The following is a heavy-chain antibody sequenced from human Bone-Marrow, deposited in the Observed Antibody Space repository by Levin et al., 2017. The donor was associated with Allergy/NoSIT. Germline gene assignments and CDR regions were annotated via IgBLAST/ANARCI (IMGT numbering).Heavy chain of an antibody. V-gene: IGHV3-30*03. D-gene: IGHD6-13*01. CDR2: ISYDGSTK. Sequence: GGSLRLSCVASGFTFKSYGMHWVRQAPGKGLEWVSVISYDGSTKYYADSVKGRFTISRDNSMNTLFVEMNSLRVEDTAVYYCARGPGLAVGKGYFDSWGQGTLVTVSS. CDR1: GFTFKSYG. J-gene: IGHJ5*01. CDR3: ARGPGLAVGKGYFDS.